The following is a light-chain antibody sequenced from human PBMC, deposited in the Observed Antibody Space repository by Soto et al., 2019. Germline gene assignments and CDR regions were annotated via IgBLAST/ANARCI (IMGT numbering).Light chain of an antibody. CDR3: QQAHSFPFT. CDR2: DAS. V-gene: IGKV1-5*01. J-gene: IGKJ3*01. CDR1: QSISSW. Sequence: DIQMTQSPSTLSASVGDRVTITCRASQSISSWLAWYQQKPGKAPKLLIYDASSLESGVPSRFSGSGSGTEFTLTISSLQPDDFATYYCQQAHSFPFTFGPGTKVDI.